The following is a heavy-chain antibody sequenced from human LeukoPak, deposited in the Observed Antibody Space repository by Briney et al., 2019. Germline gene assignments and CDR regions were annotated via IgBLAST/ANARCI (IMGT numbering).Heavy chain of an antibody. D-gene: IGHD1/OR15-1a*01. CDR2: ISAYNGNT. CDR1: GYTFTSYG. J-gene: IGHJ6*02. V-gene: IGHV1-18*01. Sequence: ASVKVSCKASGYTFTSYGISWVRRAPGQGLEWMGWISAYNGNTNYAQKLQGRVTMTTDTSTSTAYMELRSLRSDDTAVYYCARRPGRTYYYYGMDVWGQGTTVTVSS. CDR3: ARRPGRTYYYYGMDV.